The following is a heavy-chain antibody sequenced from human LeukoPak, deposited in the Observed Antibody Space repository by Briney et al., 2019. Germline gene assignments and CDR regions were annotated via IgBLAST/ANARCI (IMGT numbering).Heavy chain of an antibody. D-gene: IGHD5-18*01. Sequence: ASVKVSCKASGYTFTGYYMHWVRQAPGQGLEWMGWINPNSGGTNYAQKFQGRVTMTRDTSISTAYMELSRLGSDDTAVYYCARDSGGGIQLRYWGQGTLVTVSS. J-gene: IGHJ4*02. CDR2: INPNSGGT. V-gene: IGHV1-2*02. CDR3: ARDSGGGIQLRY. CDR1: GYTFTGYY.